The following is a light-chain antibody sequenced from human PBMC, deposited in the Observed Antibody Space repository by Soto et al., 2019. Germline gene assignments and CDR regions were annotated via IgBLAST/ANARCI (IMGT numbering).Light chain of an antibody. Sequence: TQMTQSPSSLSASVGDRGPIPCRAGQGISSYLAWYQQKPGKAPKLLIYAASTLQSGVPSRFSGSGSGTDFTLTISCLQSEDFATYYCQQYYSYPLTFGGGTKVDIK. CDR1: QGISSY. CDR2: AAS. CDR3: QQYYSYPLT. J-gene: IGKJ4*01. V-gene: IGKV1-8*01.